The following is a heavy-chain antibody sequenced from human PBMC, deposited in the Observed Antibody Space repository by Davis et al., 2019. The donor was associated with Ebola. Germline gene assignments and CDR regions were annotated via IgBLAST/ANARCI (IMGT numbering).Heavy chain of an antibody. CDR1: GFTFSSYA. CDR3: ARGDFYYGVDV. CDR2: MYSGGTT. V-gene: IGHV3-23*05. J-gene: IGHJ6*02. Sequence: GESLKISCAASGFTFSSYAMSWVRQAPGKGLQWVSIMYSGGTTYYADSVKGRFTISRDSSKNTVYLQMNNLRAEDTAVYYCARGDFYYGVDVWGQGTTVTVSS.